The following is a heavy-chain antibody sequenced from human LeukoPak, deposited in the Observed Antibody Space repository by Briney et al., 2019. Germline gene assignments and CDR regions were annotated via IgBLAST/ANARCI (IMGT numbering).Heavy chain of an antibody. CDR2: INSDGTST. V-gene: IGHV3-74*01. CDR3: ARDAVDTANAV. Sequence: GGSLRLSCAASGFTFSSYWMHWVRQVPGKGLVWVSRINSDGTSTTYADSVKGRFTISRDNAKNTLYLQMNSLRAEDTAVYYCARDAVDTANAVWGQGTTVTVSS. D-gene: IGHD5-18*01. CDR1: GFTFSSYW. J-gene: IGHJ6*02.